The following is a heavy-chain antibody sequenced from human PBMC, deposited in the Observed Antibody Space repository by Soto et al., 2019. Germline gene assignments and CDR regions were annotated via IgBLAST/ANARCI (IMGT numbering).Heavy chain of an antibody. J-gene: IGHJ4*02. CDR2: IYYSGST. V-gene: IGHV4-59*01. Sequence: SETLSLTCTVSGGSISSYYWSWIRQPPGKGLEWIGYIYYSGSTNYNPSLKSRVTISVDTSKNQFSLKLSSVTAADTAVYYCARANGDYVDYWGQGTLVTVSS. CDR3: ARANGDYVDY. CDR1: GGSISSYY. D-gene: IGHD4-17*01.